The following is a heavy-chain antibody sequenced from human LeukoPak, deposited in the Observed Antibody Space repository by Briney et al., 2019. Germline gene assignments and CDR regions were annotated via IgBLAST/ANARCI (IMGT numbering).Heavy chain of an antibody. CDR1: GGSVSSSSYY. Sequence: SETLSLTCTVSGGSVSSSSYYWGWIRQPPGKGLEWIGNIFYSVSTYYNPSLKSRVTISVDTSKNQFSLKLSSVTAADTAVYYCASGDEFLDAFDIWGQGTMVTVSS. J-gene: IGHJ3*02. CDR2: IFYSVST. V-gene: IGHV4-39*01. CDR3: ASGDEFLDAFDI. D-gene: IGHD2-21*01.